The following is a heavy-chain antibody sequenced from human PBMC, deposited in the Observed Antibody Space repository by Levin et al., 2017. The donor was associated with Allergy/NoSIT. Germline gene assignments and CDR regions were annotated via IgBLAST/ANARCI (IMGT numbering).Heavy chain of an antibody. J-gene: IGHJ3*02. D-gene: IGHD6-19*01. Sequence: GESLKISCKASGYTFTSYDINWVRQATGQGLEWMGWMNPNSGNTGYAQKFQGRVTMTRNTSISTAYMELSSLRSEDTAVYYCARAGLDFAFDIWGQGTMVTVSS. CDR1: GYTFTSYD. CDR2: MNPNSGNT. CDR3: ARAGLDFAFDI. V-gene: IGHV1-8*01.